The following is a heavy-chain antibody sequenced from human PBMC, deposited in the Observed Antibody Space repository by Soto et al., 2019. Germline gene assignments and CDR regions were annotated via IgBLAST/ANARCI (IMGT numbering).Heavy chain of an antibody. CDR2: IYYSGST. J-gene: IGHJ6*02. V-gene: IGHV4-31*03. CDR3: AAVFGGYTPYYYYYGMDV. D-gene: IGHD3-16*02. Sequence: SETLSLTYTVSGGSISSGGYYWSWIRQHPGKGLEWIGYIYYSGSTYYNPSLKSRVTISVDTSKNQFSLKLSSVTAADTAVYYCAAVFGGYTPYYYYYGMDVWGQGTTVTVSS. CDR1: GGSISSGGYY.